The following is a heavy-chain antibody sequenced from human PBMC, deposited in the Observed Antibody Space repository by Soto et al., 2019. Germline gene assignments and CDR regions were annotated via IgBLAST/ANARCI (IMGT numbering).Heavy chain of an antibody. CDR2: IIPLFGTP. CDR3: ARDRDDYGSGNYYNRIDF. J-gene: IGHJ4*02. V-gene: IGHV1-69*01. CDR1: GGIFSTYA. D-gene: IGHD3-10*01. Sequence: QVQLVQSGAEVKKPGSSVKVSCKASGGIFSTYAISWLRQAPGQGLEWMGGIIPLFGTPNYAQRFQGRVTITADESTSTAYMEPRRLRSEYTAVYYCARDRDDYGSGNYYNRIDFWGQGTLVTVSS.